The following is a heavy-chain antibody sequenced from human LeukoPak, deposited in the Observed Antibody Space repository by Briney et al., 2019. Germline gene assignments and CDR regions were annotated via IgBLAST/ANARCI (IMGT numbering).Heavy chain of an antibody. CDR3: ARDNMISGSMDV. CDR2: IKQDGSEK. J-gene: IGHJ6*03. V-gene: IGHV3-7*01. Sequence: PGGSLRLSCAASGFTFSSYWMSWVRQAPGKGLEWVANIKQDGSEKYNVDSVKGRFTSSRENAKNSLYLQMNSLRAGDTAVYYCARDNMISGSMDVWGKGTTVTISS. CDR1: GFTFSSYW. D-gene: IGHD3/OR15-3a*01.